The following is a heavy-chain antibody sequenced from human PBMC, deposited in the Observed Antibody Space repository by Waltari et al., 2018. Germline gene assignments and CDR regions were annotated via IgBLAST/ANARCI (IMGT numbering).Heavy chain of an antibody. CDR3: ARDSERRIFGVVTLTFDY. CDR1: GGSISSSSYY. V-gene: IGHV4-39*07. CDR2: IYYSGST. Sequence: QLQLQESGPGLVKPSETLSLTCTVSGGSISSSSYYWGWIRQPPGKGLEWIGSIYYSGSTYYNPSLKSRVTISVDTSKNQFSLKLSSVTAADTAVYYCARDSERRIFGVVTLTFDYWGQGTLVTVSS. D-gene: IGHD3-3*01. J-gene: IGHJ4*02.